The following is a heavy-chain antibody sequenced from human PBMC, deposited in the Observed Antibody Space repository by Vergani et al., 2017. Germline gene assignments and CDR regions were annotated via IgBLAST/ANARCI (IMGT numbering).Heavy chain of an antibody. V-gene: IGHV4-59*01. CDR1: GGSISSYY. J-gene: IGHJ5*02. D-gene: IGHD1-1*01. Sequence: QVQLQESGPGLVKPSETLSLTCTVSGGSISSYYWSWIRQPPGKGLEWIGYIYYSGSTNYNPSIKSRVTISVDTSKTQFSLKMGQVTAADTAVYYCARVNFPYSGNDECWFDPWGQGSLVTVSS. CDR3: ARVNFPYSGNDECWFDP. CDR2: IYYSGST.